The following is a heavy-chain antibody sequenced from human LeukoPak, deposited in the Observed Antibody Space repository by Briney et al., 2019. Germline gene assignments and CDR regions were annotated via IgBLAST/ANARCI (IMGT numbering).Heavy chain of an antibody. V-gene: IGHV4-34*01. D-gene: IGHD3-3*01. J-gene: IGHJ4*02. Sequence: SETLSLTCAVYGGSFSGYYWSWIRQPPGKGLEWIGEINHSGSTNYNPSLKSRVTISVDTSKNQFSLKLSSVTAADTAVYYCARTLTIFGVTANFDYWGQGTLVTVSS. CDR3: ARTLTIFGVTANFDY. CDR2: INHSGST. CDR1: GGSFSGYY.